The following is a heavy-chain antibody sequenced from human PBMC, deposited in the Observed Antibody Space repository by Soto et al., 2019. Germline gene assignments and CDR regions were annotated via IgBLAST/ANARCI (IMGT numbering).Heavy chain of an antibody. CDR1: WGTVSSYV. CDR3: ARSRVAAPYNWFDP. Sequence: VACKASWGTVSSYVISWVRQAPGQGLEWMGVIIPIFGTANYAQKFQGRVTITADESTSTAYMELSSLRSEDTAVYYCARSRVAAPYNWFDPWGQGTLVTVSS. J-gene: IGHJ5*02. D-gene: IGHD6-6*01. CDR2: IIPIFGTA. V-gene: IGHV1-69*01.